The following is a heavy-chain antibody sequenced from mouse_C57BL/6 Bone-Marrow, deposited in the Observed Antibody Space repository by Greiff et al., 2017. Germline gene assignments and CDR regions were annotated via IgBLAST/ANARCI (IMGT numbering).Heavy chain of an antibody. D-gene: IGHD1-1*01. CDR3: ARRWSYYFPYYFDY. V-gene: IGHV1-52*01. CDR1: GYTFTSYW. CDR2: IDPSDSET. J-gene: IGHJ2*01. Sequence: QVQLQQPGAELVRPGSSVKLSCKASGYTFTSYWMHWVKQRPIQGLEWIGNIDPSDSETHYNQKFKDKATLTVDISSSTAYMQLSSLTSEVSAVYYCARRWSYYFPYYFDYWGQGTTLTVSS.